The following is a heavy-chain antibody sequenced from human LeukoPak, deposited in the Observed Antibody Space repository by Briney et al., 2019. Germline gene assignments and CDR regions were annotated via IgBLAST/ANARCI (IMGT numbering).Heavy chain of an antibody. D-gene: IGHD3-9*01. V-gene: IGHV4-34*01. J-gene: IGHJ4*02. CDR1: GGSISSYY. CDR2: INHSGST. CDR3: ARSPHYDILTGYYWGHFDY. Sequence: SETPSLTCTVSGGSISSYYWSWIRQPPGKGLEWIGEINHSGSTNYNPSLKSRVTISVDTSKNQFSLKLSSVTAADTAVYYCARSPHYDILTGYYWGHFDYWGQGILVTVSS.